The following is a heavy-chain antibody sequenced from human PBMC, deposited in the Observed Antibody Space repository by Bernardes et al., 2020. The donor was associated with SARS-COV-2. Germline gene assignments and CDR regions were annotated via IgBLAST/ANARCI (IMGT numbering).Heavy chain of an antibody. V-gene: IGHV1-3*01. CDR1: GYIFSNYA. Sequence: ASVKVSCKASGYIFSNYAMHWVRQAPGQSLEWMGWVNACNGNIKYSQRFLGRVTISRDNSASTAYMELSSLRSEDTAVYYCAREVVPNRPFTYYYVMDVWGQGTTVTVSS. CDR3: AREVVPNRPFTYYYVMDV. D-gene: IGHD2-21*01. J-gene: IGHJ6*02. CDR2: VNACNGNI.